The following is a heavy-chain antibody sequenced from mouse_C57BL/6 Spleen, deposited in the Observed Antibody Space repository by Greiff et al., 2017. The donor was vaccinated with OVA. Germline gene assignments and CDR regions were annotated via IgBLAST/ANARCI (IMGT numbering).Heavy chain of an antibody. CDR1: GYTFTDYE. D-gene: IGHD2-5*01. CDR3: TAYYSNRAWFAY. V-gene: IGHV1-15*01. Sequence: QVQLQQSGAELVRPGASVTLSCKASGYTFTDYEMHWVKQTPVHGLEWIGAIDPETGGTAYNQKFKGKATLTADKSSSTAYLELRSLTSEDSAVYYCTAYYSNRAWFAYWGQGTLVTVSA. CDR2: IDPETGGT. J-gene: IGHJ3*01.